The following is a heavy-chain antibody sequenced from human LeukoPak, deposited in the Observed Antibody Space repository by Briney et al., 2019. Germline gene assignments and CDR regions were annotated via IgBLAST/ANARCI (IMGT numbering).Heavy chain of an antibody. Sequence: GASVNVSCKASGYNFISYYMHWVRQAPGQGLEWMGIINPSGGSTSYAQKFQDRVTMTRETSTSTVYMELSSLKSEDTAVYYCAREDVVLVGAVRYYYYGMDVWGQGTTVTVSS. CDR3: AREDVVLVGAVRYYYYGMDV. V-gene: IGHV1-46*01. D-gene: IGHD1-26*01. J-gene: IGHJ6*02. CDR1: GYNFISYY. CDR2: INPSGGST.